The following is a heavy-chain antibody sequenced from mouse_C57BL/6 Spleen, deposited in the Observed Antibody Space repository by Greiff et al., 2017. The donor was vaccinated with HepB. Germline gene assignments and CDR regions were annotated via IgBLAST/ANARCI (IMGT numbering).Heavy chain of an antibody. J-gene: IGHJ3*01. CDR2: IDPENGDT. Sequence: VHVKQSGAELVRPGASVKLSCTASGFNIKDDYMHWVKQRPEQGLEWIGWIDPENGDTEYASKFQGKATITADTSSNTAYLQLSSLTSEDTAVYYCTTVRSAWFAYWGQGTLVTVSA. V-gene: IGHV14-4*01. CDR1: GFNIKDDY. CDR3: TTVRSAWFAY.